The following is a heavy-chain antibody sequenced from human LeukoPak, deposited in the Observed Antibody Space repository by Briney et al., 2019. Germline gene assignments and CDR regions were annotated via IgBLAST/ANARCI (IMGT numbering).Heavy chain of an antibody. CDR1: GFTFSSYW. D-gene: IGHD6-19*01. J-gene: IGHJ4*02. Sequence: GGSLRLSCAASGFTFSSYWMHWVRQAPGKGLVWVSRINSDGSSTSYADSVKGRFTISRDNAKKTLYLQMNSLRAEDTAVYYCARVGYSSGWSFDYWGQGTVVTVSS. V-gene: IGHV3-74*01. CDR3: ARVGYSSGWSFDY. CDR2: INSDGSST.